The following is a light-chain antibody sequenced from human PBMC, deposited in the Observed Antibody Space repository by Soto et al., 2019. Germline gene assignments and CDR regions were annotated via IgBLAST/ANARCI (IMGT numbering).Light chain of an antibody. CDR2: GAS. Sequence: VLTQSPGTLSLSPGDSATLSCRASQSVSSSYLAWYQQKPGQAPRLLIYGASSRATGIPDRFSGSGSGTDFTLTISRLEPEDFAVYYCQQYGSTCGQGTRREIK. J-gene: IGKJ5*01. CDR3: QQYGST. V-gene: IGKV3-20*01. CDR1: QSVSSSY.